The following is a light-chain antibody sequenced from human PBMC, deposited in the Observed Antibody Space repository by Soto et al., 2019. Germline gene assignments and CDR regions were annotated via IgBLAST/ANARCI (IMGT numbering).Light chain of an antibody. CDR3: SSYTSSVTLV. Sequence: QSALTQPASVSGSPGQSVTISCSGTSSDIGGYNYVSWYQQHPGKAPQLMIYEVTNRPSGVSNRFSGSKSGNTASLTISGLQADDEADYYCSSYTSSVTLVFGGGTKVTVL. CDR1: SSDIGGYNY. CDR2: EVT. V-gene: IGLV2-14*01. J-gene: IGLJ2*01.